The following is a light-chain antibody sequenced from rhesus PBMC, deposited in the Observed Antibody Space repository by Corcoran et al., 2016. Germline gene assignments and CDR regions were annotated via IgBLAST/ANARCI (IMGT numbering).Light chain of an antibody. CDR1: QGISNW. CDR2: RAS. J-gene: IGKJ1*01. Sequence: DIQMTQSPSSLSASVGDRVTITCRASQGISNWLAWYQQKPGKAPKLLIYRASNLETGVPSRFSGSGSGTDFTIPISSRQPEDIATYYCQQHDNSPPWTFGQGTKVEIK. V-gene: IGKV1-69*01. CDR3: QQHDNSPPWT.